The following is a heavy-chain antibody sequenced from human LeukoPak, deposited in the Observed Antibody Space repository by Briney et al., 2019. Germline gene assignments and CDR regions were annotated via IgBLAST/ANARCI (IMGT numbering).Heavy chain of an antibody. J-gene: IGHJ4*02. V-gene: IGHV4-59*02. CDR3: ARDFYGSGSYFDN. CDR1: GVSVSSDN. D-gene: IGHD3-10*01. CDR2: VYSSGST. Sequence: PSETLSLTRTVSGVSVSSDNWSWIRQPPGKGLEWIGYVYSSGSTIYNPSLKSRVTISVDTSKNQFSLKLSSVTAADTAVYYCARDFYGSGSYFDNWGQGTLVTVSS.